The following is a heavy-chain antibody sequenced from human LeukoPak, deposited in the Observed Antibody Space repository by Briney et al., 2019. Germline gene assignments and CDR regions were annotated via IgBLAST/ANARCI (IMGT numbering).Heavy chain of an antibody. J-gene: IGHJ4*02. CDR2: INHSGST. CDR1: GGSFRGYY. D-gene: IGHD5-24*01. CDR3: ARWGWRQSVFDC. V-gene: IGHV4-34*01. Sequence: SDTLSLTCAVYGGSFRGYYRSCIRQPPGKGLEWIGEINHSGSTNYNPSLKSRVTISVDTSKNQFSLKLGSVTAADTSVYYCARWGWRQSVFDCWGKGTLVTV.